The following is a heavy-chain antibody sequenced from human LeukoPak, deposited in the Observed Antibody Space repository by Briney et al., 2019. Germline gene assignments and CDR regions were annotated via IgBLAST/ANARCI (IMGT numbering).Heavy chain of an antibody. CDR3: ARVTGYSYAFFDY. CDR2: IYHSGST. V-gene: IGHV4-59*12. Sequence: PSETLSLTCTVSGGSISSYYWSWIRQPPGKGLEWIGYIYHSGSTYYNPSLKSRVTISVDRSKNQFSLKLSSVTAADTAVYYCARVTGYSYAFFDYWGQGTLVTVSS. J-gene: IGHJ4*02. D-gene: IGHD5-18*01. CDR1: GGSISSYY.